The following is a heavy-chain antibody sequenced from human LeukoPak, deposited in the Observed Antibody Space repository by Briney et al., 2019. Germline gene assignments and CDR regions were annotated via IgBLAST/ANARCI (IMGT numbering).Heavy chain of an antibody. D-gene: IGHD3-16*02. CDR3: ALGGVWGSYRRGDV. V-gene: IGHV3-9*01. J-gene: IGHJ6*02. CDR1: GFTFDDYA. Sequence: GGSLRLSCAASGFTFDDYAMHWVRQAPGKGLEWVSGISWNSGSIGYADSVKGRFTISRDNAKNSLYLQMNSLRAEDTALYYCALGGVWGSYRRGDVWGQGTTVTVSS. CDR2: ISWNSGSI.